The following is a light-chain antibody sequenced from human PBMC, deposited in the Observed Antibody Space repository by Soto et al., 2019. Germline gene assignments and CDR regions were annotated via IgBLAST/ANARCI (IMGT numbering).Light chain of an antibody. CDR1: SSNIGNNY. J-gene: IGLJ2*01. CDR3: GTWDSSLSAFVV. V-gene: IGLV1-51*01. Sequence: QSALTQPPSVSAAPGQKVTISCSGSSSNIGNNYVSWYQQLPGTAPKLLIYDNNKRPSGIPDRFSGSKSGTSATLGITGLQTGDEADYYCGTWDSSLSAFVVFGGGTKVNVL. CDR2: DNN.